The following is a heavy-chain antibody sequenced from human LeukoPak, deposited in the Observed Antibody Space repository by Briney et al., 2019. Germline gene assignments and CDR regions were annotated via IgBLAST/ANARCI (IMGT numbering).Heavy chain of an antibody. CDR3: ARDRGIRFDP. V-gene: IGHV1-69*06. CDR1: GFTFSSYA. J-gene: IGHJ5*02. Sequence: GGSLRLSCAASGFTFSSYAIRWVRQAPGQGLEGMGGIIPIFGTANYAPKFQSRVTITADKSTSTAYMELSSLRSEDTAVYYCARDRGIRFDPWGQGTLVTVSS. CDR2: IIPIFGTA. D-gene: IGHD5-24*01.